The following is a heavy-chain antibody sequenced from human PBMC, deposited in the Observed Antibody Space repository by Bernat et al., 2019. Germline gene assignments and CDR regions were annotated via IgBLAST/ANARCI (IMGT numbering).Heavy chain of an antibody. CDR2: INGDGGGT. CDR1: GFTFSNYW. V-gene: IGHV3-74*01. J-gene: IGHJ4*02. Sequence: EVQLVESGGGLVQPGGSLRLSCAASGFTFSNYWMHWIRQAPGKGLMWISRINGDGGGTNYADSVKGRFTISRDNAKNTLYLQMNSLRVEDTAVYYCARDVYDNSVDYWGPGILVIVSS. D-gene: IGHD5/OR15-5a*01. CDR3: ARDVYDNSVDY.